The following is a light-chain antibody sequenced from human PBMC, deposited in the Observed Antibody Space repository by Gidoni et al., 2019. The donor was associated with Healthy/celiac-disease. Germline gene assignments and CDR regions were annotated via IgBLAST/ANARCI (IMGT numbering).Light chain of an antibody. V-gene: IGKV3-15*01. CDR3: QQYNNRPWT. Sequence: EIVMTQSPATLSVSPGERATLSCRASQSVSSNLAWYQQKPGQAPRLLIYGASTRATGIPARFSGSGSGTEFTLTISSLQSEEFAVYYCQQYNNRPWTFXQXTKVEIK. CDR2: GAS. J-gene: IGKJ1*01. CDR1: QSVSSN.